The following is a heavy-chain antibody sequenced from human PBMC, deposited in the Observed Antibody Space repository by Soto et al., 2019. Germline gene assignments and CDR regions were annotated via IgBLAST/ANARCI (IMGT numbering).Heavy chain of an antibody. D-gene: IGHD3-10*01. J-gene: IGHJ5*02. Sequence: ITLKESGPTLVKPTHTLTLTCTFSGFSLSTSAVGVGWIRQPPGKALEWLALIYWDDDKRYSPSLKSRLTSTKDTSKHQVVLTMTHVDPVDTATYYCEYVNYNSGRWDAWGQGTLVTVSS. CDR2: IYWDDDK. V-gene: IGHV2-5*02. CDR3: EYVNYNSGRWDA. CDR1: GFSLSTSAVG.